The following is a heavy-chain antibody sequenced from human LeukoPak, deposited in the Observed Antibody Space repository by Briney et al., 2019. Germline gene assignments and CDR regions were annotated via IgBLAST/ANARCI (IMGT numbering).Heavy chain of an antibody. CDR1: GGSISSGSYQ. CDR3: ARHWKGYNYGSGSYYNAPWFDP. J-gene: IGHJ5*02. D-gene: IGHD3-10*01. V-gene: IGHV4-61*02. Sequence: PSETLSLTCTVSGGSISSGSYQWSWIRQAAGKGLEWIGRIFTSGSTNYNPSLKSRVTISVDTSKNQFSLKLTSVTAADTAVYYCARHWKGYNYGSGSYYNAPWFDPWGQGTLVTVSS. CDR2: IFTSGST.